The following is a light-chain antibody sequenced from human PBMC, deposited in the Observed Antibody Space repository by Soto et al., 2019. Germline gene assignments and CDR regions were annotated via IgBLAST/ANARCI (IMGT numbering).Light chain of an antibody. CDR2: DAY. V-gene: IGKV3-11*01. J-gene: IGKJ5*01. Sequence: VLTQSPVTLSLSPGERATLSCRASQSFGGLLAWYQQKPGQAPRLLIYDAYNRATGIPPRFSGSGSGTDFTLTISSLEPEDSAVYYCQQRHMWPITFGQGTRLEIK. CDR3: QQRHMWPIT. CDR1: QSFGGL.